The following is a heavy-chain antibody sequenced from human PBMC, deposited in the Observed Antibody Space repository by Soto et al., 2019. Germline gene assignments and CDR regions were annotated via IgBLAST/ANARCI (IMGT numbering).Heavy chain of an antibody. CDR1: GFTFSSHA. D-gene: IGHD3-16*01. CDR3: AKSRRYDYVWGTDHYYYGMDV. CDR2: ISGSGGST. V-gene: IGHV3-23*01. J-gene: IGHJ6*02. Sequence: EVQLLESGGGLLQPGGSLRLSCAASGFTFSSHAMSWVRQAPGKGLDWVSGISGSGGSTYYADSVKGRFTISRDNSKNTLYLQMNSLRAEDTAVYYCAKSRRYDYVWGTDHYYYGMDVWGQGTTVTVSS.